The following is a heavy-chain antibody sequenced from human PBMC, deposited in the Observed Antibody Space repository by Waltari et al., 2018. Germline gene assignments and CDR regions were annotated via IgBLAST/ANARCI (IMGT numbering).Heavy chain of an antibody. V-gene: IGHV1-3*01. J-gene: IGHJ4*02. D-gene: IGHD6-19*01. CDR3: ARGEAVAGLDY. Sequence: QVQLVQSGAEVKKPGASVKVSCKASGSTFTSYAMHWVRQAPGQRLEWMGWINAGNGNTKYSQKVQGRVTITRDTSASTAYMALSSLRSEDTAVYYCARGEAVAGLDYWGQGTLVTVSS. CDR2: INAGNGNT. CDR1: GSTFTSYA.